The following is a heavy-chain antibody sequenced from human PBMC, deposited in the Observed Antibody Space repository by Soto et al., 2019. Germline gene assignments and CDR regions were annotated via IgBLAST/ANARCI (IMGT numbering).Heavy chain of an antibody. J-gene: IGHJ3*01. CDR1: GGSISSYY. Sequence: QVQLQESGPGLVKPSETLSLTCTVSGGSISSYYWSWIRQPPDKGLAWIGYFYYGGGTTYNPSLKSRVTISIDTSKNQFSLKLFSVTAADTAVYYCAGGYSSVAFDVWGQGTMVTVSS. CDR2: FYYGGGT. V-gene: IGHV4-59*01. D-gene: IGHD6-19*01. CDR3: AGGYSSVAFDV.